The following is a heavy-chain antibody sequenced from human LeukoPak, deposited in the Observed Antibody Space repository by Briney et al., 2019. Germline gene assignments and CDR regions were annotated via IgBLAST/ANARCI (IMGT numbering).Heavy chain of an antibody. CDR2: IIPIFGTA. D-gene: IGHD2-2*01. V-gene: IGHV1-69*06. CDR3: AAAVPAAMNAFDI. CDR1: GGTFSSYA. Sequence: SVKVSCKASGGTFSSYAISWVRQAPGQGLEWMGGIIPIFGTANYAQKFQGRVTITADKSTSTAYIELSSLRSEDTAVYYCAAAVPAAMNAFDIWGQGTMVPVSS. J-gene: IGHJ3*02.